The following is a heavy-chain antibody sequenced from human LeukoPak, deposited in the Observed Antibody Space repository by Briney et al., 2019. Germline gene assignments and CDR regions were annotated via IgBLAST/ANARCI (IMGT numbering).Heavy chain of an antibody. V-gene: IGHV4-30-2*01. Sequence: SETLSLTCTVSGDSISSSGYYWTWIRQPPGKGLEWIGYIYRTGSTYYNPSLKSRVTISVDKPKNQFSLELNFVTAADTAVYYCARDGIAAGGRGFDHWGQGTPVTVSS. CDR2: IYRTGST. D-gene: IGHD6-13*01. CDR1: GDSISSSGYY. CDR3: ARDGIAAGGRGFDH. J-gene: IGHJ4*02.